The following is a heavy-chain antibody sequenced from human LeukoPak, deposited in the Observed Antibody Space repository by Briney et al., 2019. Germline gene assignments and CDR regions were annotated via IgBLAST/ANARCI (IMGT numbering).Heavy chain of an antibody. V-gene: IGHV3-21*01. Sequence: PGGSLRLSCAASGFTFSSYSMNWVRQAPGKGLEWVSSISSSSYIYYADSVKGRFTISRDNAKNSLYLQMNSLRAEDTAVYYCARDGDSAITMVRGVTWFDPWGQGTLVTVSS. CDR1: GFTFSSYS. J-gene: IGHJ5*02. CDR3: ARDGDSAITMVRGVTWFDP. D-gene: IGHD3-10*01. CDR2: ISSSSYI.